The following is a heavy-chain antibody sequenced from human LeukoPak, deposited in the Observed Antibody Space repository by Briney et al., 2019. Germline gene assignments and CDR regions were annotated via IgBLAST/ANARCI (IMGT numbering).Heavy chain of an antibody. J-gene: IGHJ4*02. V-gene: IGHV1-2*02. Sequence: ASVKVSCKASGYTFTGYYLHWVRQAPGQGLEWMGWINPNSGDTNYAQKFQGRVTMTRDTSTSTVYMELSSLRSEDTAVYYCARDGDDYGGKLPFDYWGQGTLVTVSS. CDR2: INPNSGDT. D-gene: IGHD4-23*01. CDR1: GYTFTGYY. CDR3: ARDGDDYGGKLPFDY.